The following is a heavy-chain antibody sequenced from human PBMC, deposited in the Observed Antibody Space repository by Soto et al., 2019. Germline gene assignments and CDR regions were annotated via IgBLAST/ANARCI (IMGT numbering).Heavy chain of an antibody. CDR2: FDPDSGGT. Sequence: GASVKVSCKVSGYTLTELSMHWVRQAPGKGLEWMGGFDPDSGGTIYAQKFQGWVTMTRDTSINTAYMELSRLRSDDTAVYYCASGALVPAARYSEESRYYYYGMDVWGQGTTVTVSS. CDR1: GYTLTELS. CDR3: ASGALVPAARYSEESRYYYYGMDV. D-gene: IGHD2-2*01. V-gene: IGHV1-24*01. J-gene: IGHJ6*02.